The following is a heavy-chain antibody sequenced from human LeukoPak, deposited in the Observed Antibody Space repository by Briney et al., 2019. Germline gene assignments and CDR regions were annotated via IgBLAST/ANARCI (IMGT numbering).Heavy chain of an antibody. CDR2: IGGGGVTT. CDR3: AREGGGSGLWYYDL. D-gene: IGHD1-26*01. CDR1: GFTFSSYS. J-gene: IGHJ2*01. V-gene: IGHV3-64*02. Sequence: PGGSLRLSCAASGFTFSSYSMHWVRQAPGKGPEFVSVIGGGGVTTFYADSVKDRFTISRDNSKNTLYLETGSLRAEDMAVYYCAREGGGSGLWYYDLWGRGTLVTVSS.